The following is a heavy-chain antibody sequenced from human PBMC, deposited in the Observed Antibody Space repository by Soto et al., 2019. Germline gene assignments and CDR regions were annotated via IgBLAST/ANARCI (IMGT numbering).Heavy chain of an antibody. CDR2: ISGSGGST. J-gene: IGHJ5*02. CDR3: AKVPACVVVTASPYNWFDP. CDR1: GFPFISYA. D-gene: IGHD2-21*02. Sequence: WGSLRLSCAASGFPFISYAIIFFRHSPFKWLEWVSAISGSGGSTYYADSVKGRFTISRDNSKNTLYLQMNSLRAEDTAVYYCAKVPACVVVTASPYNWFDPWGQGTLVTVSS. V-gene: IGHV3-23*01.